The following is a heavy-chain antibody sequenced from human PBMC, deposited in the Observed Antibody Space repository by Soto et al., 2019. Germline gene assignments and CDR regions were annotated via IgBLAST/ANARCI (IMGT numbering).Heavy chain of an antibody. CDR3: ARGYGSGVDY. J-gene: IGHJ4*02. D-gene: IGHD3-10*01. CDR2: IWYDGSNK. CDR1: GFTFSSYG. Sequence: QVQLVESGGGVVQPGRSLRLSCAASGFTFSSYGMHWVRQAPGKGLEWVAVIWYDGSNKYYADSVKGRFTISRDNSKNTLYLQLSSLRAEDVAVYHCARGYGSGVDYWGEGTLVTVSS. V-gene: IGHV3-33*01.